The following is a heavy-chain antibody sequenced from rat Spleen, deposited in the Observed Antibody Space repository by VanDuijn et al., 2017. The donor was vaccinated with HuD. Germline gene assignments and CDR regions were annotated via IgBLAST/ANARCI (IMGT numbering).Heavy chain of an antibody. CDR1: GYSITSSLR. D-gene: IGHD1-9*01. CDR2: RWGDGST. V-gene: IGHV2-32*01. J-gene: IGHJ2*01. CDR3: ARQNYGYTYYFDY. Sequence: VQLQESGPGLVKPSQSLSLTCSVIGYSITSSLRWNWIRQFPGNKLEWMGVRWGDGSTAYNSALKSRLSISRDTSKSQVFLKMSSLKTEDTGTYYCARQNYGYTYYFDYWGQGVMVTVSS.